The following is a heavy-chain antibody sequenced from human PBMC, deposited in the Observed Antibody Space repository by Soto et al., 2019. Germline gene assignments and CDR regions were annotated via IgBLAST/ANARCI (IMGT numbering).Heavy chain of an antibody. J-gene: IGHJ5*02. Sequence: PSETLSLTCAVSGGSISGGGYSWSWIRQPPGKGLEWIGYIYHSGSTYYNPSLKSRVTISVDRSKNQFSLKLSSVTAADTAVYYCARGFPESYYYDSSGYYPWGQGTLVTVSS. D-gene: IGHD3-22*01. CDR1: GGSISGGGYS. CDR3: ARGFPESYYYDSSGYYP. CDR2: IYHSGST. V-gene: IGHV4-30-2*01.